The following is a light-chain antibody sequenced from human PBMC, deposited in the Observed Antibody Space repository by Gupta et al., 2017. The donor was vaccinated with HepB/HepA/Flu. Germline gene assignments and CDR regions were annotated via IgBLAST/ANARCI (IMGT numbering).Light chain of an antibody. J-gene: IGKJ1*01. CDR3: QQSDSILRT. V-gene: IGKV1-39*01. CDR1: QSVSPY. Sequence: DIQMTQSPSSLSASVGDRVTITCRASQSVSPYLNWFQQKPGKPPKLLIYAASTLQRGVPSRFSGSGSGTDFTLTISRLQPEDFATYYCQQSDSILRTFGQGTKLEVK. CDR2: AAS.